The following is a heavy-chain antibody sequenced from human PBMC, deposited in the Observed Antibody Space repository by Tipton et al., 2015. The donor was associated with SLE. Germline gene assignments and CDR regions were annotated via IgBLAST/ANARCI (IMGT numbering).Heavy chain of an antibody. J-gene: IGHJ6*02. CDR1: GYTFTGYY. CDR2: INPNSGGT. CDR3: ARSLAAAGTGYYYYGMDV. V-gene: IGHV1-2*06. Sequence: QSGPEVKKPGASVKVSCKASGYTFTGYYMHWVRQAPGQGLEWMGRINPNSGGTNYAQKFQGRVTMTRDTSISTAYMELSRLRSDDTAVYYCARSLAAAGTGYYYYGMDVWGQGTTVTVSS. D-gene: IGHD6-13*01.